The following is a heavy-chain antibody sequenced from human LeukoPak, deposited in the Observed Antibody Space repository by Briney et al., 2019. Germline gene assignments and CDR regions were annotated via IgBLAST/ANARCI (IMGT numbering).Heavy chain of an antibody. Sequence: ASVKVSCKASGGTFSSYAISWVRQAPGQGLEWMGGIIPIFGTANYAQKFQGRVTITTDESTSTAYMELSSLRSEDTAVYYCARNHPDTVVVITARYGAFDIWGQGTMVTVSS. D-gene: IGHD3-22*01. J-gene: IGHJ3*02. CDR1: GGTFSSYA. CDR3: ARNHPDTVVVITARYGAFDI. CDR2: IIPIFGTA. V-gene: IGHV1-69*05.